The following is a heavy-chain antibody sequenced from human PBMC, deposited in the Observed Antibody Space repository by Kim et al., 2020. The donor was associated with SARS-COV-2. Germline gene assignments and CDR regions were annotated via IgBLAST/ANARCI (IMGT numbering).Heavy chain of an antibody. V-gene: IGHV3-15*01. D-gene: IGHD2-21*01. CDR3: TSNLGAYFGGCCSFRV. Sequence: GGSLRLSCAASGFTFSNSWMNWVRQAPGKGLEWVGRIKSKTNGGTTAYAAPVKGRFTISRDDSKNTPYLQMNSLKTEDTAVYYCTSNLGAYFGGCCSFRVWGQGTTVTVSS. J-gene: IGHJ3*01. CDR2: IKSKTNGGTT. CDR1: GFTFSNSW.